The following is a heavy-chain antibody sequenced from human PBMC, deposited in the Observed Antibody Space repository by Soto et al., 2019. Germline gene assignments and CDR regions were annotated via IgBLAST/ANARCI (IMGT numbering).Heavy chain of an antibody. Sequence: QVQLVQSGAEVKKPGASVKVSCKASGYSFAAFYMHWVRQAPGQGLEWLGIINPSGSKTSYAPKFKGRVTMTRDTTTRTVYMELSSLTADDTAVYYCVNDYGDQPRFDPWGQGTLVTVSS. CDR3: VNDYGDQPRFDP. CDR2: INPSGSKT. D-gene: IGHD4-17*01. J-gene: IGHJ5*02. CDR1: GYSFAAFY. V-gene: IGHV1-46*01.